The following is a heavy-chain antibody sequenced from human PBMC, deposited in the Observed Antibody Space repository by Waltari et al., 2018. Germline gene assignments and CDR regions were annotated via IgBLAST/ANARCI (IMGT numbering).Heavy chain of an antibody. CDR1: GFTFSSYS. V-gene: IGHV3-48*01. D-gene: IGHD4-17*01. CDR2: ISSSSSTI. CDR3: ARLMGDYGDYYWYFDL. Sequence: EVQLVESGGGLVQPGGSLRLSCAASGFTFSSYSMKWVRQAPGKGLEWVSYISSSSSTIYYADSVKGRFTISRDNAKNSLYLQMNSLRAEDTAVYYCARLMGDYGDYYWYFDLWGRGTLVTVSS. J-gene: IGHJ2*01.